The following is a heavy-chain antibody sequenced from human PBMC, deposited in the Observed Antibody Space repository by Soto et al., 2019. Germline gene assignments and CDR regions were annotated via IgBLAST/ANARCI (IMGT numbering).Heavy chain of an antibody. CDR3: ARREKSSGWYYFDY. J-gene: IGHJ4*02. CDR1: GYSFTRYW. V-gene: IGHV5-51*01. CDR2: IYPGDSDT. Sequence: GESLKLSCTGSGYSFTRYWIGWVRQMPGKGLEWMGIIYPGDSDTRYSPSFQGQVTISADKSISTAYLQWSSLKASDTAMYYCARREKSSGWYYFDYWGQGTLVTVSS. D-gene: IGHD6-19*01.